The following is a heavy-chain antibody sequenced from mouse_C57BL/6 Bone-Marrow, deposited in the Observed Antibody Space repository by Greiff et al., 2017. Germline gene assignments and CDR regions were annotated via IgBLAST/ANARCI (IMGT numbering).Heavy chain of an antibody. CDR1: GFTFSSSG. Sequence: EVMLVESGGDLVKPGGSLKLSCAASGFTFSSSGMSWVRQTPDKRLEWVATISSGGSYTYYPDSVKGRFTISRDNAKNTLYLQMSILKSEDTAMYYCARHGGSWFAYWGQGTLVTVSA. D-gene: IGHD1-1*02. J-gene: IGHJ3*01. CDR2: ISSGGSYT. CDR3: ARHGGSWFAY. V-gene: IGHV5-6*01.